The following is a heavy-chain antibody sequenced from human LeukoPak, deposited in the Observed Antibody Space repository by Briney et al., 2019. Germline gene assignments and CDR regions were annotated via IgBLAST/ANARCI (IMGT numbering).Heavy chain of an antibody. D-gene: IGHD1-26*01. CDR1: GFTFSSYA. J-gene: IGHJ4*02. V-gene: IGHV3-23*01. CDR3: AKDPGEEWELISQ. CDR2: ISGSGGST. Sequence: QSGGSLRLSGAASGFTFSSYAMSWIRQAPGKGLWWVSAISGSGGSTYYADSVTGRCTMSRDNAKKTLYLQRNSVRAEDTAVYYCAKDPGEEWELISQWGEGPLVTVSS.